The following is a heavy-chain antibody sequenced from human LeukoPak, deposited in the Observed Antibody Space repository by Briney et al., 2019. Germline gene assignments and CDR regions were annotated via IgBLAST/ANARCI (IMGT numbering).Heavy chain of an antibody. CDR1: GGSFSGYY. CDR3: ARFGTFYHRTTFDY. Sequence: PSETLSLTCAVYGGSFSGYYWGWIRQPPGKGLEWIGEINHSGSTNYNPSLKSRVTISVDTSKNQFSLKLSSVTAADTAVYYCARFGTFYHRTTFDYWGQGTLVTVSS. D-gene: IGHD1-14*01. J-gene: IGHJ4*02. CDR2: INHSGST. V-gene: IGHV4-34*01.